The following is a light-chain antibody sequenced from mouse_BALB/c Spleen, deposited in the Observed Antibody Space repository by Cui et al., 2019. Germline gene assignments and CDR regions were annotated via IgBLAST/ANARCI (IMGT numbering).Light chain of an antibody. Sequence: EIVLTQSPAITASSLGQKVTITCSASSRVSYMHWYQQKAGTSPKPMIYEISKLASGVPARFSGSGSGTSYSLTISSMEAEDAAIYYCQQWNYPLWTFGGGTKLEIK. V-gene: IGKV4-86*01. CDR1: SRVSY. CDR2: EIS. CDR3: QQWNYPLWT. J-gene: IGKJ1*01.